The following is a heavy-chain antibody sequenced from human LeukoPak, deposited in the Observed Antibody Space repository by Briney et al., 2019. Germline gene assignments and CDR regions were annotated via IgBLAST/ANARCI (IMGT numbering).Heavy chain of an antibody. CDR3: AKVDDYGDYDYYSYGMDV. V-gene: IGHV3-30*18. J-gene: IGHJ6*02. D-gene: IGHD4-17*01. CDR2: ISYDGSNK. Sequence: GGSLRLSCAASGFTFSSYGMHWVRQAPGKGLEWVAVISYDGSNKYYADSVKGRFTISRDNSKNTLYLQMNSLRAEDTAVYYCAKVDDYGDYDYYSYGMDVWGQGTTVTVSS. CDR1: GFTFSSYG.